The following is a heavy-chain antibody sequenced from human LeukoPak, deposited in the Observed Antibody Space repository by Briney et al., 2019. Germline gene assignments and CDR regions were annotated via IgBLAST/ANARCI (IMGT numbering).Heavy chain of an antibody. CDR2: IKSKTDGGTT. CDR1: GFTFSNAW. V-gene: IGHV3-15*01. D-gene: IGHD6-13*01. CDR3: TTVSAAGQLDY. J-gene: IGHJ4*02. Sequence: GGSLRLSCAASGFTFSNAWMSWVRQAPGKGLEWFGRIKSKTDGGTTDYAAPVKGRFTISRDDSKNTLYLQMNSLKTEDTAVYYCTTVSAAGQLDYWGQGTLVTVSS.